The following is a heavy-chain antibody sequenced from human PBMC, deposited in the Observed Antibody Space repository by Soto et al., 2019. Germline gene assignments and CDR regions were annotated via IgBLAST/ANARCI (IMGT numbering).Heavy chain of an antibody. CDR1: GFTFSSYS. Sequence: GGSLRLSCAASGFTFSSYSMNWVRQAPGKGLEWVSYISSSSSTIYYADSVKGRFTISRDNAKNSLYLQMNSLRDEDTAVYYCARVSMTTVTPYYYYGMDVWGQGTTVTVS. D-gene: IGHD4-4*01. CDR3: ARVSMTTVTPYYYYGMDV. CDR2: ISSSSSTI. V-gene: IGHV3-48*02. J-gene: IGHJ6*02.